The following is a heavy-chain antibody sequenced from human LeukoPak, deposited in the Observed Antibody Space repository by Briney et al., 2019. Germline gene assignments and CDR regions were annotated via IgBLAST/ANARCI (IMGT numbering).Heavy chain of an antibody. J-gene: IGHJ5*02. CDR2: MYSDGRT. V-gene: IGHV3-66*04. CDR1: EFTVTTNH. CDR3: TRPADSNWFDP. D-gene: IGHD4-4*01. Sequence: GGSLRLSCEASEFTVTTNHMSWVRQAPGKGLEWVSTMYSDGRTFYADFVKGRFTISRDDSQNIVYLQMNGLRGEDTAVYYCTRPADSNWFDPWGQGTLVTVSS.